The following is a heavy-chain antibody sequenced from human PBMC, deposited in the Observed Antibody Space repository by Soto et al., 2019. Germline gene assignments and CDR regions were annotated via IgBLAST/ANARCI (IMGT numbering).Heavy chain of an antibody. D-gene: IGHD6-19*01. J-gene: IGHJ6*02. V-gene: IGHV3-30-3*01. Sequence: QVQLVESGGGVVQPGRSLRLSCAASGFTFSSYAMHWVRQAPGKGLEWVAVISYDGSNKYYADSVKGRFTISRDNSKNTLYLQMTSLRAEDTAVYYCARDPVIAVAGSALPYYYGMDVWGQGTTVTVSS. CDR2: ISYDGSNK. CDR1: GFTFSSYA. CDR3: ARDPVIAVAGSALPYYYGMDV.